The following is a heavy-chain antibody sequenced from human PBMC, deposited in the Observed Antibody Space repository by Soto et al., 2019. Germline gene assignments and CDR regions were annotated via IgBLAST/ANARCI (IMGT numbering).Heavy chain of an antibody. CDR2: ISSSSYI. J-gene: IGHJ5*02. V-gene: IGHV3-21*01. CDR1: GFTFSSYS. CDR3: SSGGSSHWFDP. Sequence: WGSLRLSCAASGFTFSSYSMNWVRQAPGKGLEWVSSISSSSYIYYADSVKGRFTISRDNAKNSLHLQMNSLRAEDTAVYYCSSGGSSHWFDPWGQGTLVTVSS. D-gene: IGHD2-15*01.